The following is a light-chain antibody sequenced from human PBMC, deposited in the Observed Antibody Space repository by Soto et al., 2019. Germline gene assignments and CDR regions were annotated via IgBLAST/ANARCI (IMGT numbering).Light chain of an antibody. Sequence: EIVLTQSPATLSLSPGEGATLSCRASQSVSIYLAWYQQKPGQTPRLLIYDASNRATGVPARFSGSGSGTDFTLTISSLEPEDFALYYCQQRRNWPLTFGGGTKVEI. J-gene: IGKJ4*01. CDR3: QQRRNWPLT. CDR1: QSVSIY. CDR2: DAS. V-gene: IGKV3-11*01.